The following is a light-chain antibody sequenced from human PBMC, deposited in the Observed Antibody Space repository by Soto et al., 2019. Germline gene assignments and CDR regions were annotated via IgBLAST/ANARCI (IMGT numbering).Light chain of an antibody. CDR3: SSYTSSSTLVV. CDR1: SSDVGGYNY. Sequence: QSALTQPASVSGSPGQSITISCTGTSSDVGGYNYVSWYQQHPGKAPKPMIYEVSNRPSGVSNRFSGSKSGNTASLTISGLQAEDEADDYCSSYTSSSTLVVFGGGTQLTVL. V-gene: IGLV2-14*01. CDR2: EVS. J-gene: IGLJ2*01.